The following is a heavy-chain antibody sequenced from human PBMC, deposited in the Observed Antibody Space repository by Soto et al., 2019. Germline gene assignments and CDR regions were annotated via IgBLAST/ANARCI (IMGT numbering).Heavy chain of an antibody. V-gene: IGHV4-39*01. CDR3: ARRDKRSSGYQRYFDY. CDR2: IYYSGST. D-gene: IGHD3-22*01. J-gene: IGHJ4*02. Sequence: LSLTCTVSGGSISSSSYYWGWIRQPPGKGLEWIGSIYYSGSTYYNPSLKSRVTISVDTSKNQFSLKLSSVTAADTAVYYCARRDKRSSGYQRYFDYWGQGTLVTVSS. CDR1: GGSISSSSYY.